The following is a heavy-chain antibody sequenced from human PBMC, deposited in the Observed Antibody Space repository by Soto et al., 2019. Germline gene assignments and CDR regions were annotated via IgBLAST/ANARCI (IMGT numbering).Heavy chain of an antibody. J-gene: IGHJ6*02. CDR1: GYTFTSYA. D-gene: IGHD3-3*01. V-gene: IGHV1-3*01. Sequence: ASVKVSCKASGYTFTSYAMHWVRQAPGQKHEWMGWINAGNGNTKYSQKFQGRVTITRDTSASTAYMELSSLRSEDTAVYYCAREPRITISQYYYYGMDVWGQGTTVTVSS. CDR3: AREPRITISQYYYYGMDV. CDR2: INAGNGNT.